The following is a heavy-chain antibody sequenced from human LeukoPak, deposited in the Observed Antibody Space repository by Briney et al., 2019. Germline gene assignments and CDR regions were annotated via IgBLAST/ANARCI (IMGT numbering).Heavy chain of an antibody. CDR2: IKQDGSEE. J-gene: IGHJ4*02. CDR1: GFTFSNYW. V-gene: IGHV3-7*05. Sequence: GGSLRLSCAASGFTFSNYWMNWVRQAPGKGLEWVANIKQDGSEEYYVDSVKGRFTISRDNAKNSLYLQMNSLRAEDTAVYYCARAGQDYWGQGTLVTVSS. CDR3: ARAGQDY.